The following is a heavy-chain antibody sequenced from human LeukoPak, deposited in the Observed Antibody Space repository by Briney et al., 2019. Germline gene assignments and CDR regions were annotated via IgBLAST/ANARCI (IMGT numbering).Heavy chain of an antibody. J-gene: IGHJ4*02. V-gene: IGHV1-18*01. Sequence: ASVKVSCKASGYTFTRYGICWVRQAPEQGLEWMGWISAYNGYTNYAQNPQGRVTMTTDTSTSTAYMELRSLRSDDTAVYYCARDGYCSDGVCYDALLPLDYWGQGTLVTVSS. CDR1: GYTFTRYG. D-gene: IGHD2-15*01. CDR3: ARDGYCSDGVCYDALLPLDY. CDR2: ISAYNGYT.